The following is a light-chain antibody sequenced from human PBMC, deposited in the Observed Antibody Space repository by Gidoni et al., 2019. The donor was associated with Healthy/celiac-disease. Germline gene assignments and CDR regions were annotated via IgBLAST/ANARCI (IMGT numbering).Light chain of an antibody. CDR2: EGS. CDR3: CSYAGSSTSPYV. J-gene: IGLJ1*01. Sequence: QSALTPPASVSGSPGQSITISCTGTSSDVGSYNLVSWYQQHPGKAPKLMIYEGSKRPSGVSNRFSGSTSGNTASLTISGLQAEDEADYYCCSYAGSSTSPYVFGTGTKVTVL. V-gene: IGLV2-23*01. CDR1: SSDVGSYNL.